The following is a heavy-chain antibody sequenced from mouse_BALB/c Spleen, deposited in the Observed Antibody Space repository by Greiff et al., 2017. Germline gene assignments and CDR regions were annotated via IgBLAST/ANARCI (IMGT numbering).Heavy chain of an antibody. CDR2: IWAGGST. V-gene: IGHV2-9*02. D-gene: IGHD3-2*01. J-gene: IGHJ3*01. Sequence: QVQLQQSGPGLVAPSQSLSITCTVSGFSLTSYGVHWVRQPPGKGLEWLGVIWAGGSTNYNSALMSRLSISKDNSKSQVFLKMNSLQTDDTAMYYCARDPTARATGFAYWGQGTLVTVSA. CDR3: ARDPTARATGFAY. CDR1: GFSLTSYG.